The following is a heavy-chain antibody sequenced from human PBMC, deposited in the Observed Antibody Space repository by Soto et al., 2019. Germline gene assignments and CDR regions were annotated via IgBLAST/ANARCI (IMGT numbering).Heavy chain of an antibody. V-gene: IGHV1-69*13. D-gene: IGHD2-15*01. CDR2: IIPIFGTA. CDR1: GYTFTSYD. J-gene: IGHJ4*02. CDR3: SRGPPLPDY. Sequence: SVKVSCKASGYTFTSYDINWVRQAPGQGLEWMGGIIPIFGTANYAQKFQGRVTITADESTSTAYMELSSLGSEDTAVYSWSRGPPLPDYWGQGTVVRVAS.